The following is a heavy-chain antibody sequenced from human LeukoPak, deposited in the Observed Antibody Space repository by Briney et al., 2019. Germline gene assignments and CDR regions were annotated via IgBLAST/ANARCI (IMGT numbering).Heavy chain of an antibody. V-gene: IGHV1-2*02. CDR2: INPNSGGT. Sequence: ASVKVSCKGSGYTFTGYYMHWVRHAPGQGLEWMGWINPNSGGTNYAQKFQGRVTMTRGTSISTAYMELSRLRSDDTAVYYRARGLGYSSDHLDYWVQGTLVTVSS. CDR1: GYTFTGYY. D-gene: IGHD6-19*01. CDR3: ARGLGYSSDHLDY. J-gene: IGHJ4*02.